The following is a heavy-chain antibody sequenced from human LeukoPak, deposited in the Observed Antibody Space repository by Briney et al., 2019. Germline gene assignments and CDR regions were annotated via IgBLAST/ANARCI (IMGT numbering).Heavy chain of an antibody. J-gene: IGHJ4*02. CDR2: INHSEST. V-gene: IGHV4-34*01. Sequence: PSETLSLTCAVYGGSFSGYYWSWIRQPPGKGLEWIGEINHSESTNYNPSLKSRVTISVDTSKNQFSLKLSSVTAADTAVYYCARVKHSGHDTYFDYWGQGTLVTVSS. CDR1: GGSFSGYY. D-gene: IGHD5-12*01. CDR3: ARVKHSGHDTYFDY.